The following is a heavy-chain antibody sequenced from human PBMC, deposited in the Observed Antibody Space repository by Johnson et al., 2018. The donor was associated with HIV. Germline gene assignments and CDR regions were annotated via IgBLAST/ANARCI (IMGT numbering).Heavy chain of an antibody. Sequence: MQLVESGGGLVQPGGSLRLSCAASGFTFSSYAMHWVRQAPGKGLVWVSRINSDGSSTSYADSVKGRFTISRDNARRSVYLQMDSLRADDTAVYYCARDNDDVFDIWGQGTMVTVSS. V-gene: IGHV3-74*01. CDR3: ARDNDDVFDI. CDR2: INSDGSST. CDR1: GFTFSSYA. J-gene: IGHJ3*02. D-gene: IGHD1-1*01.